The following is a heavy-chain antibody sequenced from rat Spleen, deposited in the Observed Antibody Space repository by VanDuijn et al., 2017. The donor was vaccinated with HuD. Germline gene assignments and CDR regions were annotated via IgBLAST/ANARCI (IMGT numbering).Heavy chain of an antibody. CDR2: ISYDGSST. CDR1: GFTFSDYN. CDR3: ARQGQLAYYFGY. J-gene: IGHJ2*01. Sequence: EVQLVESGGGLVQPGNSLKLSCAASGFTFSDYNMAWVRQAPKKGLEWVATISYDGSSTYYRDSVKGRFTISRDNAKSTLYLQMDSLRSEDTATYYCARQGQLAYYFGYWGQGVMVTVSS. D-gene: IGHD1-10*01. V-gene: IGHV5-7*01.